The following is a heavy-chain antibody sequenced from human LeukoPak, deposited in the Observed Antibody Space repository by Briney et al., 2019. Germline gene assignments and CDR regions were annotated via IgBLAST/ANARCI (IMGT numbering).Heavy chain of an antibody. V-gene: IGHV1-2*02. CDR3: ASEVDTAMLDAFDI. CDR1: GYTFTGYY. J-gene: IGHJ3*02. D-gene: IGHD5-18*01. Sequence: ASVKVSCKTSGYTFTGYYMHWVRQAPGQGLEWMGWINPNSGGTNYAQKFQGRVTMTRDTSISTAYMELSRLRSDDTAVYYCASEVDTAMLDAFDIWGQGTMVTVSS. CDR2: INPNSGGT.